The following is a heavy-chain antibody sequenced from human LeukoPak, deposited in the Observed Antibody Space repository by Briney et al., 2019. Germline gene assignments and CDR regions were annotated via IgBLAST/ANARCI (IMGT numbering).Heavy chain of an antibody. V-gene: IGHV4-59*12. Sequence: SETLSLTCTVSGGSISSYYWSWIRQPPGKGLEWIGYIYYSGSTYYNPSLKSRVTISVDTSKNQFSLKLSSVTAADTAVYYCARGGGYSYDSSGRYFDYWGQGTLVTVSS. D-gene: IGHD5-18*01. CDR3: ARGGGYSYDSSGRYFDY. J-gene: IGHJ4*02. CDR2: IYYSGST. CDR1: GGSISSYY.